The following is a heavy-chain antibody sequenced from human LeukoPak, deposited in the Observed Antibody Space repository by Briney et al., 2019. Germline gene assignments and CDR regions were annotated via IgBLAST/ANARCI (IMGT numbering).Heavy chain of an antibody. Sequence: SETLSLTCGVYGGSFSGYYWTWIRQPPGKGLEWIGEINHSGSTNYIPSLKSRVTMSLDTSKNHFSLNLTSVTAADTAVYYCAGGATPGVFWGQGTLVTVSS. J-gene: IGHJ4*02. CDR2: INHSGST. V-gene: IGHV4-34*01. CDR1: GGSFSGYY. D-gene: IGHD3-10*01. CDR3: AGGATPGVF.